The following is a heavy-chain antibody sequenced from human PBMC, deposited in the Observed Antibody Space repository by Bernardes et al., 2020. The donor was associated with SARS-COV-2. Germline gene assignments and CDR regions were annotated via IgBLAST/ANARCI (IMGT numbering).Heavy chain of an antibody. J-gene: IGHJ4*02. Sequence: LILSCAASGFTFRSSAMSWVRQAPGKGLEWVSAISGSGGSTYYADSVKGRFTISRDNSKNTLYLQMNSLRAEDTAVYYCAKFPLGHPIDYWGQGTLVTVSS. CDR2: ISGSGGST. CDR1: GFTFRSSA. CDR3: AKFPLGHPIDY. D-gene: IGHD7-27*01. V-gene: IGHV3-23*01.